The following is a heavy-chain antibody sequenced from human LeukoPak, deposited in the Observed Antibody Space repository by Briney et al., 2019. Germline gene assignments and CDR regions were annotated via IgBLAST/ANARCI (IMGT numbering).Heavy chain of an antibody. J-gene: IGHJ4*02. CDR1: GFTFSDYY. Sequence: PGGSLRLSCAASGFTFSDYYMSWIRQAPGKGLEWVSYISSSGSTIYYADSVKGRFTISRDNAKNSLYLQMNSLRAEDTAVYCCARDSYYYDSSGYYFVDYWGQGTLVTVSS. D-gene: IGHD3-22*01. CDR2: ISSSGSTI. V-gene: IGHV3-11*01. CDR3: ARDSYYYDSSGYYFVDY.